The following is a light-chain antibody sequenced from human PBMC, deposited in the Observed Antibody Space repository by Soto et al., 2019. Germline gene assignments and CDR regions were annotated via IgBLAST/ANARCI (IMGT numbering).Light chain of an antibody. J-gene: IGLJ2*01. Sequence: QSALTQPASVSGSPGQSITISCTGTSSDVGSYNLVSWYQHHPGKAPKLMIYEVSKRPSGVSNRFSGSKSGNTASLTISGLQAADEDDYYCCSYAGSSTFAVFGGGTKLTVL. CDR1: SSDVGSYNL. CDR2: EVS. CDR3: CSYAGSSTFAV. V-gene: IGLV2-23*02.